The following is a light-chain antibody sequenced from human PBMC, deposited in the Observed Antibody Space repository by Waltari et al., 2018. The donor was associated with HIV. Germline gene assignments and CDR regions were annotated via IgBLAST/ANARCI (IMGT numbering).Light chain of an antibody. Sequence: QSALTHPASVSGSPGQSITLSCTGSTRAFALYNFISWYQQHPGGVPKVIISDVSSRPSGVSSRFSGSKSGNTASLTISWLQAEDEADYYCTSFTSNFTVMFGGGTKVTVL. CDR2: DVS. CDR3: TSFTSNFTVM. CDR1: TRAFALYNF. J-gene: IGLJ3*02. V-gene: IGLV2-14*03.